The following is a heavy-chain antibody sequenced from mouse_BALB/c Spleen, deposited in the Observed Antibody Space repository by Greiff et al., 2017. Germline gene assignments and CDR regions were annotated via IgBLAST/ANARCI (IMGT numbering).Heavy chain of an antibody. CDR1: GFSLTSYG. CDR2: IWAGGST. CDR3: ARDFLYYGSSYAMDY. Sequence: QVQLQQSGPGLVAPSQSLSITCTVSGFSLTSYGVHWVRQPPGKGLEWLGVIWAGGSTNYNSALMSRLSISKDNSKSQVFLKMNSLQTDDTAMYYCARDFLYYGSSYAMDYWGQGTSVTVSS. V-gene: IGHV2-9*02. J-gene: IGHJ4*01. D-gene: IGHD1-1*01.